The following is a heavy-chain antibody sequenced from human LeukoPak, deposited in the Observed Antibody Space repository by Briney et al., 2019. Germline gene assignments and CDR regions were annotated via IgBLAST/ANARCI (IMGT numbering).Heavy chain of an antibody. CDR3: ARAESGTGGPLDH. Sequence: GGSLRLSCSVSGFTFSSYTMIWVRQAPGKGPEWLSYIFSSSATIFYADSVQGRFTVSRDNAKNSLYLEMNSLRDEDTALYYCARAESGTGGPLDHWGRGTRVTVSS. CDR1: GFTFSSYT. V-gene: IGHV3-48*02. CDR2: IFSSSATI. J-gene: IGHJ4*02. D-gene: IGHD3/OR15-3a*01.